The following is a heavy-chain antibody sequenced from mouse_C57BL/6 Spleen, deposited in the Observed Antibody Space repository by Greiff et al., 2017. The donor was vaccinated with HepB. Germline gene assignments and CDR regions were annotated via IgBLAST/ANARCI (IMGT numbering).Heavy chain of an antibody. CDR1: GFTFSSYA. CDR3: ARVGGAMDY. CDR2: ISDGGSYT. J-gene: IGHJ4*01. D-gene: IGHD3-3*01. Sequence: EVQGVESGGGLVKPGGSLKLSCAASGFTFSSYAMSWVRQTPEKRLEWVATISDGGSYTYYPDNVKGRFTISRDNAKNNLYLQMSHLKSEDTAMYYCARVGGAMDYWGQGTSVTVSS. V-gene: IGHV5-4*01.